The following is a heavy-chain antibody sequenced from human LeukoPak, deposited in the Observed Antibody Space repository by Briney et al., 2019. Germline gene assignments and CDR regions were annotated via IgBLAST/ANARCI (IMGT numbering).Heavy chain of an antibody. J-gene: IGHJ5*02. CDR3: ARTPQHYYDSSEIGWFDP. D-gene: IGHD3-22*01. CDR2: IYHSGST. Sequence: SETLSLTCTVSGYSISSGYYWGWIRQPPGKGLEWIGSIYHSGSTYYNPSLKSRVTISVDTSKNQFSLKLSSVTAADTAVYYCARTPQHYYDSSEIGWFDPWGQGTLVTVSS. CDR1: GYSISSGYY. V-gene: IGHV4-38-2*02.